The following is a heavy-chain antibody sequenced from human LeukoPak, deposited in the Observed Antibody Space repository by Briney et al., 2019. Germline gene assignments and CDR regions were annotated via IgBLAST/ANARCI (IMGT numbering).Heavy chain of an antibody. J-gene: IGHJ4*02. CDR1: GFIFSSHA. CDR2: ISDSGTHI. Sequence: GGSLRLSCAASGFIFSSHAMSWVRQAPGEGLEWVSSISDSGTHIYYADSVKGRFTISRDNSKNTVYLQMNSLRAEDTAVYYCAKDRDGYNPDYWGQGTLVSVSS. D-gene: IGHD5-24*01. V-gene: IGHV3-23*01. CDR3: AKDRDGYNPDY.